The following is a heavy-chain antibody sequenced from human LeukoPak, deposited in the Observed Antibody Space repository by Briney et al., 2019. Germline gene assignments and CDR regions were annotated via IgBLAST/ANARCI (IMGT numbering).Heavy chain of an antibody. V-gene: IGHV1-46*01. D-gene: IGHD2-2*01. J-gene: IGHJ6*03. CDR1: GYTFTGYY. CDR3: AREVSYCSSASCFFYYMDV. Sequence: WASVKVSCKASGYTFTGYYLHWVRQAPGQGLEWMGIINPSGGGTSYAQKFQGRVTMTRDMSTSTVYMELSSLRFEDTAVYYCAREVSYCSSASCFFYYMDVWAKGTTVTVSS. CDR2: INPSGGGT.